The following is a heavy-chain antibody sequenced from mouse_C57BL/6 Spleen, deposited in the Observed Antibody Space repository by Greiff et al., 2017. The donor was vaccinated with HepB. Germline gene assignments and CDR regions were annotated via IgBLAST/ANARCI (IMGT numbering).Heavy chain of an antibody. D-gene: IGHD1-1*02. CDR2: IRRKSSNYAT. CDR3: VTDYGGFAY. V-gene: IGHV10-3*01. J-gene: IGHJ3*01. Sequence: EVQRVESGGGLVQPKGSLKLSCAASGFTFNTYAMHWVRQAPGKGLEWVARIRRKSSNYATYYADSVKDRFTISRDDSQRMRYLQMNNLKTEDTAISYCVTDYGGFAYWGQGTLVTVSA. CDR1: GFTFNTYA.